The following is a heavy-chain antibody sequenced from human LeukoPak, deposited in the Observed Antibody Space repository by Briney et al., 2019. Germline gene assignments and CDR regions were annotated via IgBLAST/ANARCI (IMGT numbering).Heavy chain of an antibody. V-gene: IGHV4-34*01. D-gene: IGHD4-17*01. CDR2: INHSGST. J-gene: IGHJ3*02. CDR3: ARASKVTDAFDI. Sequence: PSETLSLTCAVYGGSFSGYYWSWIRQPPGKGLEWIGEINHSGSTNYNPSLKSRVTISVDTSKNQFSLKLSSVTAADTAVYYCARASKVTDAFDIWGQGTMVTVSS. CDR1: GGSFSGYY.